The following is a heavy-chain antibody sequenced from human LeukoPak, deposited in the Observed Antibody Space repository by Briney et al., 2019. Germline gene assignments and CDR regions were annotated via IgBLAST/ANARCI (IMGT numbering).Heavy chain of an antibody. J-gene: IGHJ4*02. V-gene: IGHV1-2*02. Sequence: ASVKVSCKASGYTFTGHFMHWVRQAPGQGLEWMGWISPNSGDTNYAQKFQGRVTMTRDTSISTAYMELSSLRSEDTAVYYCARLAYYDSSGFWGQGTLVTVSS. CDR1: GYTFTGHF. CDR3: ARLAYYDSSGF. CDR2: ISPNSGDT. D-gene: IGHD3-22*01.